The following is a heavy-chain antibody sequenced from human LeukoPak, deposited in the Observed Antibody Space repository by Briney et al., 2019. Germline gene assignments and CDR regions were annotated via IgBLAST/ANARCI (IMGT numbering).Heavy chain of an antibody. V-gene: IGHV4-59*01. CDR3: AREQRSSWPYYYYGMDV. CDR2: IYYSVST. Sequence: KPSETLSLTCTVSAGSIISDYWSWIRHPPGKGLEWLGYIYYSVSTNYNPSLKSRVTISVETSKNQFSLKLSSVTAADTAVYYCAREQRSSWPYYYYGMDVWGQGTTVTVSS. J-gene: IGHJ6*02. D-gene: IGHD6-13*01. CDR1: AGSIISDY.